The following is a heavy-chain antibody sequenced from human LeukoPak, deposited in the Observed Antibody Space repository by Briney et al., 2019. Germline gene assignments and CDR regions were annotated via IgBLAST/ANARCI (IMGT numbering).Heavy chain of an antibody. CDR3: ATGPMVRGVIINDY. CDR1: GYTLTELS. V-gene: IGHV1-24*01. CDR2: FDPEDGET. J-gene: IGHJ4*02. D-gene: IGHD3-10*01. Sequence: ASVNVSCKVSGYTLTELSMHWVRQAPGKGLEWMGGFDPEDGETIYAQKFQGRVTMTEDTSTDTAYMELSSLRSEDTAVYYCATGPMVRGVIINDYWGQGTLVTVSS.